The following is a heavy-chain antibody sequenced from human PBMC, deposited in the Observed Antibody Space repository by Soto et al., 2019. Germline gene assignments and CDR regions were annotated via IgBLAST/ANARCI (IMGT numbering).Heavy chain of an antibody. CDR3: ARYYDSSGYYFDY. CDR2: MYYFGIVNT. Sequence: SGTPSPPRTVSGVSLSRYPRSWDRQPPGKGLEWIGYMYYFGIVNTNYNPSLKSRVTISVVTSKNQFSLKLSSVTAADTAVYYCARYYDSSGYYFDYWGQGTLVTVS. V-gene: IGHV4-59*08. J-gene: IGHJ4*02. CDR1: GVSLSRYP. D-gene: IGHD3-22*01.